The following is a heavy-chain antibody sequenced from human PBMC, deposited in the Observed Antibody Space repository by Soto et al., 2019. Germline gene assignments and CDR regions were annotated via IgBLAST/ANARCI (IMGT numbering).Heavy chain of an antibody. Sequence: SSVKVSFKATGYTFSAYTMNWVRQAPGQSLEWMGWINAGSGNTKYSQNFQGRVSITRDTSASTVYMELTGLTSEDTAVYYRARDTETLGPRANDALDIWGQGTMVTVSS. CDR3: ARDTETLGPRANDALDI. D-gene: IGHD3-3*02. CDR1: GYTFSAYT. J-gene: IGHJ3*02. CDR2: INAGSGNT. V-gene: IGHV1-3*01.